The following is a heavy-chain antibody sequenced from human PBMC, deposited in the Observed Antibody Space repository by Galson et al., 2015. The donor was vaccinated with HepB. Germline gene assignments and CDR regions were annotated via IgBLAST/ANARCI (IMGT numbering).Heavy chain of an antibody. D-gene: IGHD6-13*01. CDR2: ISRDGGRT. V-gene: IGHV3-43D*03. CDR1: GFTFDDYA. J-gene: IGHJ4*02. Sequence: SLRLSCAASGFTFDDYAMHWVRQAPGRGLEWVSLISRDGGRTYYAHSVKGRFTISRDNARNSLYLQMTSLRGEDTAFYYCAKDLWRLGASVEAAALGYWGPGTLVTVSS. CDR3: AKDLWRLGASVEAAALGY.